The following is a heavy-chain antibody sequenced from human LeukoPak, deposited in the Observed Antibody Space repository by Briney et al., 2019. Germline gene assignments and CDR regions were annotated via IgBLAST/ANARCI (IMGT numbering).Heavy chain of an antibody. Sequence: KTSETLSLTCAVYGGSFSGYYWSWIRQPPGKGLEWIGEINHSGSTNYNPSLKGRVTVSVDTSKNQFSLKLSSVTAADTAVYYCARYSYGYRYWGQGTLVTVSS. CDR2: INHSGST. CDR3: ARYSYGYRY. D-gene: IGHD5-18*01. J-gene: IGHJ4*02. V-gene: IGHV4-34*01. CDR1: GGSFSGYY.